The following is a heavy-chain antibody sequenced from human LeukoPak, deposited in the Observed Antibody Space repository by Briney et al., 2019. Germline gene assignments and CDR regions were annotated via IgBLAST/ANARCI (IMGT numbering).Heavy chain of an antibody. D-gene: IGHD1-26*01. CDR2: INQDGTDK. V-gene: IGHV3-7*03. Sequence: GGSLRLSCAASGFTFSSYWMNWLRQAPGKGLEWVANINQDGTDKYYVDSVKGRFTISRDNAKNSLYLQMNSLRAEDTAVYYCAREIVGTHKSRFDPWGQGTLVTVSS. CDR3: AREIVGTHKSRFDP. CDR1: GFTFSSYW. J-gene: IGHJ5*01.